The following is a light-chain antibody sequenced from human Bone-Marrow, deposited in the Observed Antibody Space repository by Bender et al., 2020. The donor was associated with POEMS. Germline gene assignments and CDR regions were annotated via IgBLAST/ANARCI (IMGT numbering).Light chain of an antibody. J-gene: IGLJ2*01. CDR2: DVT. CDR1: SSDVGGYNY. Sequence: QSALTQPASVSGSPGQSITISCTGTSSDVGGYNYVSWYQQYPGKVPKLIIYDVTYRPSGVSDRFSGSKSGNTASLTISGTLAMDEADDHCQAWDSSSSVIFGGGTKLTVL. V-gene: IGLV2-14*03. CDR3: QAWDSSSSVI.